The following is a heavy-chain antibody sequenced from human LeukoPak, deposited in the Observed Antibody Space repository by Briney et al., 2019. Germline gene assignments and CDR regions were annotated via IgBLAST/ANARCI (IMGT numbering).Heavy chain of an antibody. V-gene: IGHV4-39*07. CDR2: VYYNGRT. Sequence: SETLSLTCTVSGGSSSISSYYWGWIRQAPGKGLEGIGSVYYNGRTYYTPSLESRVTMSVDTSKNHFSLKLTSVTAADTAVYFCARGIYEYQLLSWFDPWGQGTLVTVSS. CDR3: ARGIYEYQLLSWFDP. CDR1: GGSSSISSYY. J-gene: IGHJ5*02. D-gene: IGHD2-2*01.